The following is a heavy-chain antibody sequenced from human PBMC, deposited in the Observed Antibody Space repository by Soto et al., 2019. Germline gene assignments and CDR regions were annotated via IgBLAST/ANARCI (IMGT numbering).Heavy chain of an antibody. V-gene: IGHV3-48*02. CDR2: INSRSTSI. CDR3: ARGPTMKEDAFDI. J-gene: IGHJ3*02. CDR1: GFTFNSYS. D-gene: IGHD3-22*01. Sequence: PGGSLRLSCAASGFTFNSYSMNWVRQAPGKGLEWLSYINSRSTSIYYADSVKGRFTISRDNAKNSLYLQMNSLRDEDTAVYFCARGPTMKEDAFDIWGQGTMVTVSS.